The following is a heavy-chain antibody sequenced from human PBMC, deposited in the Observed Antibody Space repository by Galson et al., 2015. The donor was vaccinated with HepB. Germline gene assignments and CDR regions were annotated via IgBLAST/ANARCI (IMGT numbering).Heavy chain of an antibody. D-gene: IGHD6-6*01. J-gene: IGHJ3*02. Sequence: PALVKPTQTLTLTCTFFGFSLSTNGMRVNWIRQPPGKALEWLARIDWDDDKFYSTSLKTRLTISKDTSKNQVVLTMTNMDPVDTATYYCARMTEYSSSSAAFDIWGQGTMVTVSS. V-gene: IGHV2-70*04. CDR3: ARMTEYSSSSAAFDI. CDR2: IDWDDDK. CDR1: GFSLSTNGMR.